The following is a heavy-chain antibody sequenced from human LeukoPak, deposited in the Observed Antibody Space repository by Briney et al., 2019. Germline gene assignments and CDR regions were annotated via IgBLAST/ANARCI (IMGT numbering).Heavy chain of an antibody. CDR3: ARGTRMVRGDY. Sequence: SETLSLTCAVYGGSFSGYYWSWIRQPPGKGLEWIGGISHSGSTNYNPSLKSGVTISVDTSKNQFSLKLSSVTAADTAVYYCARGTRMVRGDYWGQGTLVTVSS. J-gene: IGHJ4*02. V-gene: IGHV4-34*01. CDR2: ISHSGST. D-gene: IGHD3-10*01. CDR1: GGSFSGYY.